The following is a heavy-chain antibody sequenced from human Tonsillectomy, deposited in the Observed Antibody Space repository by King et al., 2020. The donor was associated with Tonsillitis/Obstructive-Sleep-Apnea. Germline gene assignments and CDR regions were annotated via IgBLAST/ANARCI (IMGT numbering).Heavy chain of an antibody. D-gene: IGHD1-20*01. J-gene: IGHJ4*02. CDR1: VGSISSINW. CDR3: ARLLGYNWNDGSYYFDY. V-gene: IGHV4-4*02. CDR2: IYHSGST. Sequence: VQLQESGPGLVKPSGTLSLTCAVSVGSISSINWWNWVRQPPGKGLEWIGEIYHSGSTTYNPSLKSRVTISIDKSKNQFSLKLSSVTAADTAIYYCARLLGYNWNDGSYYFDYWGRGNLVTVSS.